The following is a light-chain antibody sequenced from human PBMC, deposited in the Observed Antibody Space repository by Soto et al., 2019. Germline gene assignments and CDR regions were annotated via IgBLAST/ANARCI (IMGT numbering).Light chain of an antibody. J-gene: IGKJ2*01. V-gene: IGKV1-5*03. CDR1: LSISSW. CDR2: EAS. Sequence: DIQMTQSPPTLSASVGDTVSITCRASLSISSWLAWYQQKPGKAPKILIYEASNFKSGVPSRFSGSGSGTDFTLTINVLQPDDFATYYCQQYDRFPYSFGPGTRLEIK. CDR3: QQYDRFPYS.